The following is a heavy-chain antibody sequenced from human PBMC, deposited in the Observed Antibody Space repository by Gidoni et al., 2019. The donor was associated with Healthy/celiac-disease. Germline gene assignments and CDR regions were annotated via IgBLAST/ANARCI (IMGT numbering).Heavy chain of an antibody. CDR1: DGSISSYY. CDR2: IYYSGST. D-gene: IGHD6-13*01. CDR3: ARLSSSIAAAGLDY. Sequence: QVQLQESGPGLVKPSETLSLTCTVSDGSISSYYWSWIRQPPGKGLEWIGYIYYSGSTNYNPSLKSRVTISVDTSKNQFSLKLSSVTAADTAVYYCARLSSSIAAAGLDYWGQGTLVTVSS. V-gene: IGHV4-59*08. J-gene: IGHJ4*02.